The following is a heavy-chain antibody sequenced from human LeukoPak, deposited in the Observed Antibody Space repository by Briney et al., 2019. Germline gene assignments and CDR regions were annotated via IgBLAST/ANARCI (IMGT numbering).Heavy chain of an antibody. J-gene: IGHJ4*02. V-gene: IGHV1-69*05. D-gene: IGHD6-13*01. CDR2: IIPIFGTA. Sequence: SVKVSCKASGGTFSSYAISWVRQAPGQGLEWMGRIIPIFGTANYAQKFQGRVTITTDESTSTAYMELSSLRSEDTAAYYCASPKEIAAAGTQVGFDYWGQGTLVTVSS. CDR1: GGTFSSYA. CDR3: ASPKEIAAAGTQVGFDY.